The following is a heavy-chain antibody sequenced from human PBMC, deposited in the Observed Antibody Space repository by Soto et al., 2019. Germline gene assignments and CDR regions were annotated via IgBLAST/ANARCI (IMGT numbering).Heavy chain of an antibody. J-gene: IGHJ4*02. CDR2: MNPNSGNT. Sequence: QVQLVQSGAEVKKPGASVKVSCKASGYTFTSYDINGVRQATGQGLEWMGWMNPNSGNTGYAQKFQDRVTMTRNTSISTAYMELSRLRSEDTAGYYCAREVSWLVSDWGQGTLVTVSS. CDR1: GYTFTSYD. V-gene: IGHV1-8*01. D-gene: IGHD6-19*01. CDR3: AREVSWLVSD.